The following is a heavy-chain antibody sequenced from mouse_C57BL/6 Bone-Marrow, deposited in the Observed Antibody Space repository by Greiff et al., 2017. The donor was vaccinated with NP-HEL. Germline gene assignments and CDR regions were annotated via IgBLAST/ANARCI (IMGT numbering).Heavy chain of an antibody. D-gene: IGHD1-1*01. V-gene: IGHV1-80*01. CDR2: IYPGDGDT. J-gene: IGHJ2*01. CDR3: ARRGLFITLDY. Sequence: QVQLKQSGAELVKPGASVKISCKASGYAFSSYWMNWVKQRPGKGLEWIGQIYPGDGDTNYNGKFKGKATLTADKSSSTAYMQLSSLTSEDSAVYFCARRGLFITLDYWGQGTTLTVSS. CDR1: GYAFSSYW.